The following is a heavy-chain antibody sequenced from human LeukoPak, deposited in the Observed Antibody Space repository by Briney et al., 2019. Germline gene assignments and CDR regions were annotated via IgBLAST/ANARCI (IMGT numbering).Heavy chain of an antibody. CDR2: ISSSSSYI. V-gene: IGHV3-21*01. Sequence: PGGSLRLSCAASGFTFSSYSMNWVRQAPGKGLEWVSSISSSSSYIYYADSVKGRFTISRDNAKNSLYLQVNSLRAEDTAVYYCARDRVTYCSGGSCYFNYWGQGTLVTVSS. D-gene: IGHD2-15*01. CDR3: ARDRVTYCSGGSCYFNY. CDR1: GFTFSSYS. J-gene: IGHJ4*02.